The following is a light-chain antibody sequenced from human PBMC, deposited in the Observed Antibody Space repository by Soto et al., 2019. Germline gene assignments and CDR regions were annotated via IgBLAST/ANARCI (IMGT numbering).Light chain of an antibody. Sequence: QSVLTQPASVSGSPGKSITISCTGTSYDVGAYNYVSWYQQHPGKAPKLMISEVSNRPSGISNRFSGSKSGNTASLTISGLQTEDEADYYCNSYTIASTWVFGGGTKVTVL. CDR2: EVS. CDR1: SYDVGAYNY. J-gene: IGLJ3*02. CDR3: NSYTIASTWV. V-gene: IGLV2-14*01.